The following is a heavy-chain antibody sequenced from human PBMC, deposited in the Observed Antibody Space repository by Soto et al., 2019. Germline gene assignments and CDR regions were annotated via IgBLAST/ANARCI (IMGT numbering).Heavy chain of an antibody. D-gene: IGHD3-22*01. CDR3: ARVDSSGYQPFDY. J-gene: IGHJ4*02. CDR2: IYYSGST. V-gene: IGHV4-30-4*01. Sequence: QVQLQESGPGLVKPSQTLSLTCTVSGGSISSGDYYWSWIRQPPGKGLEWIGYIYYSGSTYYNPSLKSRVTISVDTSKNLFSLKLSSVTAADTAVYYCARVDSSGYQPFDYWGQGTLVTVSS. CDR1: GGSISSGDYY.